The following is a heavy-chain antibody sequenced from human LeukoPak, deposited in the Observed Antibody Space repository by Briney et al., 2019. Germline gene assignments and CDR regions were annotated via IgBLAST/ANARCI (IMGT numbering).Heavy chain of an antibody. CDR3: AREDSGSSRVFDA. Sequence: KLQGRITMTTDTPTSTVYMELRSLRPDDTAVYYCAREDSGSSRVFDAWGQGTMVTVSS. J-gene: IGHJ3*01. D-gene: IGHD1-26*01. V-gene: IGHV1-18*01.